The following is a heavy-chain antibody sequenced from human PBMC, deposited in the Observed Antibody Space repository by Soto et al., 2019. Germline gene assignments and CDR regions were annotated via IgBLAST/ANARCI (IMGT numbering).Heavy chain of an antibody. CDR2: INPNSGGT. CDR3: ARDPHKRNEGYYYYGMDV. Sequence: GASVKVSCKASGYTFIGYYMHWVRQAPGQGLEWMGWINPNSGGTNYAQKFQGWVTMTRDTSISTAYMELSRLRSDDTAVYYCARDPHKRNEGYYYYGMDVWGQGTTVTVSS. J-gene: IGHJ6*02. CDR1: GYTFIGYY. V-gene: IGHV1-2*04.